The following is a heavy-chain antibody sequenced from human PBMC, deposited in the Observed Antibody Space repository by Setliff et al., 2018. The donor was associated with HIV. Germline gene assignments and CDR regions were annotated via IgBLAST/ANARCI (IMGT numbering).Heavy chain of an antibody. CDR3: ARDRRGYYYGSGSCYMDV. V-gene: IGHV4-4*08. CDR2: IYTSGIT. D-gene: IGHD3-10*01. J-gene: IGHJ6*03. Sequence: SETLSLTCTVSGDSISSYYWSLIRQPPGKGLEWIGYIYTSGITDYNPSLKSRVTISGDTSKNQFSLKLSSVTAADTAVYYCARDRRGYYYGSGSCYMDVWGTGTTVTVSS. CDR1: GDSISSYY.